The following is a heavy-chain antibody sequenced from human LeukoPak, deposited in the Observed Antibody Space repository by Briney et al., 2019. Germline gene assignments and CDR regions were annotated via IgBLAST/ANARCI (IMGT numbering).Heavy chain of an antibody. CDR2: ISSSSSYI. CDR1: GFTFSSYS. CDR3: ARGLFTIFGVVISGMDV. J-gene: IGHJ6*02. D-gene: IGHD3-3*01. Sequence: GGSLRLSCAASGFTFSSYSMNWVRQAPGKGLEWVSSISSSSSYIYYADSVKGRFTISRDNAKNSLYLQMNSLRAEDTAVYYCARGLFTIFGVVISGMDVWGQGTTVTVSS. V-gene: IGHV3-21*01.